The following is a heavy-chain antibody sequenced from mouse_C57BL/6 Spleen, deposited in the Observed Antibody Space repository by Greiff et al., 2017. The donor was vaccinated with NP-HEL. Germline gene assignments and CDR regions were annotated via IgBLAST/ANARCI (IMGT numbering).Heavy chain of an antibody. D-gene: IGHD4-1*01. Sequence: EVHLVESGGGLVKPGGSLKLSCAASGFTFSSYAMSWVRQTPEKRLEWVATISDGGSYTYYPDNVKGRFTISRDNAKNNLYLQMSHLKSEDTAMYYCARDTNWMYYFDYWGQGTTLTVSS. V-gene: IGHV5-4*01. CDR1: GFTFSSYA. CDR3: ARDTNWMYYFDY. CDR2: ISDGGSYT. J-gene: IGHJ2*01.